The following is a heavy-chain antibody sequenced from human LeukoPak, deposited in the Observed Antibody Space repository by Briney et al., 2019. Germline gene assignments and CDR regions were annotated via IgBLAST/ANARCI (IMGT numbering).Heavy chain of an antibody. CDR2: ISGSGGST. CDR3: AKEGHPWGRYCSSTSCYHFDY. V-gene: IGHV3-23*01. J-gene: IGHJ4*02. D-gene: IGHD2-2*01. Sequence: GGSLRLSCAASGFTFSSYAMSWVRQAPGKGLEWVSAISGSGGSTYYADSVKGRFTISRDNSKNTLYLQMNSLRAEDTAVYYCAKEGHPWGRYCSSTSCYHFDYWGQGTLVTVSS. CDR1: GFTFSSYA.